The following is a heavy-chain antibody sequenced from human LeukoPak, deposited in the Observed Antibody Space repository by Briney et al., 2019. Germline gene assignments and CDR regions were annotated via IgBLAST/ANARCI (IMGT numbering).Heavy chain of an antibody. V-gene: IGHV4-59*01. CDR1: GGSISSYY. J-gene: IGHJ5*02. D-gene: IGHD3-22*01. CDR3: ARDSYYYDSSGFNWFDP. CDR2: IYYSGST. Sequence: SETLSLTCTVSGGSISSYYWSWIRQPPGKGLEWIGYIYYSGSTNYSPSLKSRVTISVDTSKNQFSLKLSSVTAADTAVYYCARDSYYYDSSGFNWFDPWGQGTLVTVSS.